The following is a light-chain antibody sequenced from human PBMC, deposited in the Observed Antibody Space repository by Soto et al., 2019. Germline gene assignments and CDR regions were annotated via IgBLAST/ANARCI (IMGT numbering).Light chain of an antibody. Sequence: QSVLTQPPSVSGAPGETVTISRSGSSPNIGSNAVNWYQQVPATAPKLLIYSNDQRPSGVPDRFSASKSGTSASLAISGLQSEDEADYSCATWDDSLNGPVFGGGTKLTVL. CDR1: SPNIGSNA. CDR3: ATWDDSLNGPV. CDR2: SND. V-gene: IGLV1-44*01. J-gene: IGLJ2*01.